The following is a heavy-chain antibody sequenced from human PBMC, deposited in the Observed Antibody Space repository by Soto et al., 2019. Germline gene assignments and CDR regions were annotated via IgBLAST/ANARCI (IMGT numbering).Heavy chain of an antibody. CDR2: IHSDGSST. D-gene: IGHD6-19*01. Sequence: EVQLVESGGGLVHPGTSLRLSCAASGFTFSSHWMHWVRQAPGKGLVWVARIHSDGSSTTYADSVMGRFTISRDNARNTLYLQMNSLRADDTAVYYCARGRPVAGIDYWGQGTLVTVSS. J-gene: IGHJ4*02. CDR1: GFTFSSHW. V-gene: IGHV3-74*01. CDR3: ARGRPVAGIDY.